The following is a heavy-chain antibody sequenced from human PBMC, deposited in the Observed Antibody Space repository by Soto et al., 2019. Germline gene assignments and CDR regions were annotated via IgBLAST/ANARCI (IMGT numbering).Heavy chain of an antibody. CDR1: GGSFSGYY. CDR3: ATGKEDTVVVVAANDYYYYGMDV. CDR2: INHSGST. J-gene: IGHJ6*02. V-gene: IGHV4-34*01. Sequence: PSETLSLTCAVYGGSFSGYYWSWIRQPPGKGLEWIGEINHSGSTNYNPSLKSRVTISVDTSKNQFSLKLSSVTAADTAVYYCATGKEDTVVVVAANDYYYYGMDVWGQGTTVTVSS. D-gene: IGHD2-15*01.